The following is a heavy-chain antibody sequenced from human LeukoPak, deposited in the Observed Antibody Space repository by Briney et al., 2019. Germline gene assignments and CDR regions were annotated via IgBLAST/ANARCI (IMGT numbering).Heavy chain of an antibody. CDR2: INHSGST. Sequence: PSETLSLTCAVYGGSFSGYYWSWIRQPPGKGLEWIGEINHSGSTNYNPSLKSRVTISVDTSKNQFSLKLSSVTAAYTAVYYCARGSRYYGSGSYPIKRRCYFDYWGQGTLVTVSS. J-gene: IGHJ4*02. CDR3: ARGSRYYGSGSYPIKRRCYFDY. D-gene: IGHD3-10*01. CDR1: GGSFSGYY. V-gene: IGHV4-34*01.